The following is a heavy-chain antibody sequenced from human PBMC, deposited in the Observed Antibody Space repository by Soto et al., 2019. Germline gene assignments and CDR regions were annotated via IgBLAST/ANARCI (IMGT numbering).Heavy chain of an antibody. V-gene: IGHV1-46*04. D-gene: IGHD2-8*01. CDR3: ARALRNGYFYGMDI. CDR2: INPTTGLT. J-gene: IGHJ6*02. CDR1: GYAFSNNL. Sequence: GASVKVCCKASGYAFSNNLMHRVRQAPAQGLEWMGVINPTTGLTSNAQKLQGRITMTSDTSSSTAYMELSSLRSEDTAVYYCARALRNGYFYGMDIWGQGTTPTASS.